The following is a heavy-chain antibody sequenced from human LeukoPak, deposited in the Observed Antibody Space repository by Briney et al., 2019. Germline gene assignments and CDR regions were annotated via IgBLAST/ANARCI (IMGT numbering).Heavy chain of an antibody. Sequence: PSETLSLTCTVSGGSISSSSYYWGWIRQPPGKGLEWIGSIYYSGSTYYNPSLKSRVTISVDTSKIQFSLKLSSVTAADTAVYYCASLKIYGDYGSYYFDYWGQGTLVTVSS. V-gene: IGHV4-39*07. CDR3: ASLKIYGDYGSYYFDY. D-gene: IGHD4-17*01. CDR2: IYYSGST. CDR1: GGSISSSSYY. J-gene: IGHJ4*02.